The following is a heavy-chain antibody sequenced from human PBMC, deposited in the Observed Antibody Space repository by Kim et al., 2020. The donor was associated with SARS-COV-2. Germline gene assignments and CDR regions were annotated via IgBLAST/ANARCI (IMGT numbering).Heavy chain of an antibody. CDR2: DGTGN. CDR3: ARGRGLDS. Sequence: DGTGNYYVDSVKGRFTVSRDNARKSLYLQMNSLRVEDTAMYYCARGRGLDSWGQGTLVTVSS. D-gene: IGHD3-16*01. V-gene: IGHV3-7*01. J-gene: IGHJ4*02.